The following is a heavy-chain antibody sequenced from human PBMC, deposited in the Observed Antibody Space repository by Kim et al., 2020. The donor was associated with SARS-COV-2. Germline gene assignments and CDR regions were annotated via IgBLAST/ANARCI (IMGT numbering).Heavy chain of an antibody. CDR1: GYTFLTYS. CDR2: INTNTGIP. CDR3: ARDGTYGDYGAFGY. Sequence: ASVKVSCKASGYTFLTYSINWVRQAPGQGLEWMGWINTNTGIPTYAQGFTGRFVFSLGTSVSTAFLQIRSLKAEDTAVYYCARDGTYGDYGAFGYCGQGT. V-gene: IGHV7-4-1*02. J-gene: IGHJ4*02. D-gene: IGHD4-17*01.